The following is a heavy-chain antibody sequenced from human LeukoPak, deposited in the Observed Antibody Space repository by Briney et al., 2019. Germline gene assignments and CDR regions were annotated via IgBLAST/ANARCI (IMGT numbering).Heavy chain of an antibody. J-gene: IGHJ4*02. CDR1: AGSFSSYY. Sequence: TLSLTCAVYAGSFSSYYSSWIRQPPGSVLEWIREINHSGSTNHNPSIKSRVTLSVDTSKNQFSLKLSSVTAADTAVYYCARGVRRRGIQLWLNFDYWGQGTLVTVYS. D-gene: IGHD5-18*01. CDR3: ARGVRRRGIQLWLNFDY. V-gene: IGHV4-34*01. CDR2: INHSGST.